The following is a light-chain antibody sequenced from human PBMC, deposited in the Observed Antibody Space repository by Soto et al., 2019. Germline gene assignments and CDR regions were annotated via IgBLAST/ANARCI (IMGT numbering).Light chain of an antibody. CDR1: QGISSY. V-gene: IGKV1-9*01. CDR2: AAS. Sequence: IQLTQSPSSLSASVGDRVTITCRASQGISSYLAWYQQKPGKAPKLLIYAASTWQSGVPARFSGSGSGTEFTLTISSLQSEDFATYYCLQHNSYPPTFGGGTKVDIK. CDR3: LQHNSYPPT. J-gene: IGKJ4*02.